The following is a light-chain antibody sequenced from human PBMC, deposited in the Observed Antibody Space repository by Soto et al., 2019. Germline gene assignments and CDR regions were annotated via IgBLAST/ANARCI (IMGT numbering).Light chain of an antibody. CDR1: QRITSW. V-gene: IGKV1-5*01. Sequence: DIQITQSPSTLSASVGDRVTITCRASQRITSWLAWYQQKPGKAPNLLIYDASSLQSGVPSRFSGSGSGTEFTLTISSLQPDDSATYYCQHYNSHDDIAFGRGTKVEIK. CDR3: QHYNSHDDIA. J-gene: IGKJ4*01. CDR2: DAS.